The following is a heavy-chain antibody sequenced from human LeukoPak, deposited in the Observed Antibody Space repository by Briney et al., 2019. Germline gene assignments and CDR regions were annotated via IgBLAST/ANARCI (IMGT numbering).Heavy chain of an antibody. V-gene: IGHV4-34*01. CDR1: GGSFSGYY. Sequence: SDTLSLTCAVYGGSFSGYYWSWIRQPPGKGLEWIGEINHSGSTNYNPSLKSRVTVSVDTSKNQFSLKLSSVTAADTAVYYCASFESLVGYWGQGTLVTVSS. J-gene: IGHJ4*02. CDR3: ASFESLVGY. CDR2: INHSGST.